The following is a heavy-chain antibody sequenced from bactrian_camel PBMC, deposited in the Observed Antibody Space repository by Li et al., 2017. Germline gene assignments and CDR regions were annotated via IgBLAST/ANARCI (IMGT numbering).Heavy chain of an antibody. CDR2: VDGAGYT. Sequence: QVQLVESGGGTVQAGGSLKLSCIVSGLTASNYCMGWFRQAPGKERDGVAAVDGAGYTSYARSVRGRFTISKDNAKNTLYLAMDDLKPEDTAMYYCAASMTTYGGYGPLSTYEYNYWSQGTQVTVS. D-gene: IGHD4*01. V-gene: IGHV3S57*01. J-gene: IGHJ4*01. CDR1: GLTASNYC. CDR3: AASMTTYGGYGPLSTYEYNY.